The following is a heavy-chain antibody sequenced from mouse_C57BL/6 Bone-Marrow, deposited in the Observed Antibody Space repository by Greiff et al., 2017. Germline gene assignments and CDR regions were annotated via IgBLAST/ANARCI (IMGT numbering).Heavy chain of an antibody. CDR1: GYTFTSYT. Sequence: VQLQQSGAELARPGASVKMSCKASGYTFTSYTMHWVKQRPGQGLEWIGYINPSSGYTKYNQKFKDKATLTADKSSSTAYMQLSSLTSEDSAVYYCARRGGDWYFDVWGTGTTVTVSS. J-gene: IGHJ1*03. CDR3: ARRGGDWYFDV. CDR2: INPSSGYT. V-gene: IGHV1-4*01.